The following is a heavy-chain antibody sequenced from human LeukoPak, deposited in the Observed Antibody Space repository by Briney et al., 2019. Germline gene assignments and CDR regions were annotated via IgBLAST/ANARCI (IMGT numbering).Heavy chain of an antibody. V-gene: IGHV1-69*01. CDR1: GGTFSSYA. Sequence: SVKVSCKASGGTFSSYAISWVRQAPGQGLEWMGGIIPIFGTANYAQKFQGRVTITADESTSTAYMELSSLRSEDTAVYYCARRGGLGSGSYYNDYFQHWGQGTLVTVSS. CDR2: IIPIFGTA. CDR3: ARRGGLGSGSYYNDYFQH. J-gene: IGHJ1*01. D-gene: IGHD3-10*01.